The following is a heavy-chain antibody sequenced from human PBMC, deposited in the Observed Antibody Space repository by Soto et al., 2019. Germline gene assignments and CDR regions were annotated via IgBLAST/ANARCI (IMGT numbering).Heavy chain of an antibody. CDR3: TRDLMDVVPPADDLFDP. CDR2: IYTGDTP. J-gene: IGHJ5*02. CDR1: PFTIGSSY. Sequence: GGSLRLSCAASPFTIGSSYVSWVRQAPGKGLEWVSVIYTGDTPYYADSVKGRFTISRDNSKNTLYLQMNSLKVEDTAVYFCTRDLMDVVPPADDLFDPWGQGILVTVSS. D-gene: IGHD2-2*01. V-gene: IGHV3-53*01.